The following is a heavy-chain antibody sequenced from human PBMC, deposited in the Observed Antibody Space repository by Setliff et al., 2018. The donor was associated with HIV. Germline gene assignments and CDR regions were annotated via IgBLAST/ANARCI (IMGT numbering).Heavy chain of an antibody. Sequence: PSETLSLTCAVSGGSISSGAYYWSWVRQHPGKGLEWIGEMNDSGNSNYNPSLKSRVTISLDTSKNQFSLILDSVTAADTALYYCTRHGAYYEFLTYYYPRYSFDFWGQGTLVTVSS. D-gene: IGHD3-9*01. V-gene: IGHV4-31*11. CDR2: MNDSGNS. CDR1: GGSISSGAYY. J-gene: IGHJ4*02. CDR3: TRHGAYYEFLTYYYPRYSFDF.